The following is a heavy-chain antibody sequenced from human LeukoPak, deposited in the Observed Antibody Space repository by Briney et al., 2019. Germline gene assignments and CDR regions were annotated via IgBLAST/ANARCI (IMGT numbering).Heavy chain of an antibody. D-gene: IGHD6-13*01. Sequence: GASVKVSCKASGYTFTSYYMHWVRQAPGQGLEWMGIINPSGGSTSYAQKFQGRVTMTRDMSTSTVYMELSSLRSEDTAVYYCARDHVAAAGSSRYYYFMDVWGKGTTVTVSS. CDR1: GYTFTSYY. CDR3: ARDHVAAAGSSRYYYFMDV. V-gene: IGHV1-46*01. CDR2: INPSGGST. J-gene: IGHJ6*03.